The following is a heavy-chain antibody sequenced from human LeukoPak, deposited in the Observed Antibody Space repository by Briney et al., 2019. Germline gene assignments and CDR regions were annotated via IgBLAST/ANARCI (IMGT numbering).Heavy chain of an antibody. Sequence: PGGSLRLSCAASGFTFSTYWMAWVRQAPGKGLEWVANIKRDGSQKNYVDSVKGRFTISRDGAKSSLYLQMNSLRAEDTAVYYCARDSSGWLDYWGQGTLVTVSS. J-gene: IGHJ4*02. CDR3: ARDSSGWLDY. CDR1: GFTFSTYW. V-gene: IGHV3-7*05. D-gene: IGHD6-19*01. CDR2: IKRDGSQK.